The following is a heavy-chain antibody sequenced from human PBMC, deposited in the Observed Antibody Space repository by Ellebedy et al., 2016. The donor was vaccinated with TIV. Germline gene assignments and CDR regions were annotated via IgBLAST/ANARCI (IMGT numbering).Heavy chain of an antibody. Sequence: GGSLRLSCAASGFTFSSYGMHWVRQAPGKGLEWVAAISYDRSEIYYADSVKGRFTISRDNSKNTLYLQMNSLRTEDTAVYYCARASFYDVDLSGWYFDLWGRGTLITVSS. J-gene: IGHJ2*01. CDR3: ARASFYDVDLSGWYFDL. CDR2: ISYDRSEI. CDR1: GFTFSSYG. D-gene: IGHD3-10*02. V-gene: IGHV3-33*05.